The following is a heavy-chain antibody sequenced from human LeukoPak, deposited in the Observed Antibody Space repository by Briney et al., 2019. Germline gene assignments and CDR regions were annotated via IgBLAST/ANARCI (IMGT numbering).Heavy chain of an antibody. Sequence: SETLSLTCTVSGGSFSSNSYYWGWIRQPPGKGLEWIGSMYYSGNTYYNPSLKSRVTISINTSKNQFSLKMNSVTAADTAVYYCARGTPPSSSCYDYWGQRTLVTVSS. V-gene: IGHV4-39*07. CDR2: MYYSGNT. CDR1: GGSFSSNSYY. J-gene: IGHJ4*02. D-gene: IGHD6-13*01. CDR3: ARGTPPSSSCYDY.